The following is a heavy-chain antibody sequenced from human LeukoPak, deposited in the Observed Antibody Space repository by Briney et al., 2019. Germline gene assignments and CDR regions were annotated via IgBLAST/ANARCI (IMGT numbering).Heavy chain of an antibody. J-gene: IGHJ4*02. CDR2: IFYSGST. D-gene: IGHD3-22*01. Sequence: SETLSLTCTVSGGSISSYYWSWIRQPPGKGLEWIGYIFYSGSTNYNPSLKSRVIISVDTSKNQFSLKLSSVTAADTAVYSCAREHSYYDSSGYYYGSGYFDYWGQGTLVTVSS. CDR3: AREHSYYDSSGYYYGSGYFDY. CDR1: GGSISSYY. V-gene: IGHV4-59*01.